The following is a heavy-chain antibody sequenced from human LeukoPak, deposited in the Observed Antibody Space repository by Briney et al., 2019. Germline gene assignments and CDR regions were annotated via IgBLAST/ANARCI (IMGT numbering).Heavy chain of an antibody. CDR3: ARDENSSWYWFDP. CDR1: GFTFSSYW. Sequence: GGSLRLSCAASGFTFSSYWMHWVRHAPGKGLVWVSRINSDGSSTSYADSVKGRFTISRDNAKNTLYLQMNSLRAEDTAVYYCARDENSSWYWFDPWGQGTLVTVSS. CDR2: INSDGSST. D-gene: IGHD6-13*01. V-gene: IGHV3-74*01. J-gene: IGHJ5*02.